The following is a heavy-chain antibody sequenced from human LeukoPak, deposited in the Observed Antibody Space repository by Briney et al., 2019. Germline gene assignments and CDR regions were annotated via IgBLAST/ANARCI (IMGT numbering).Heavy chain of an antibody. CDR1: GYSISSGYY. CDR3: ARGFSAFDV. J-gene: IGHJ3*01. CDR2: VYHSGST. Sequence: SETLSLTCSVSGYSISSGYYWGWIRQPPGKELEWIGNVYHSGSTYYNPSLKSRVTISVDTSKNQFSLKLSSVTAADTAVYYCARGFSAFDVWGQGTMVTVSS. D-gene: IGHD3-3*01. V-gene: IGHV4-38-2*02.